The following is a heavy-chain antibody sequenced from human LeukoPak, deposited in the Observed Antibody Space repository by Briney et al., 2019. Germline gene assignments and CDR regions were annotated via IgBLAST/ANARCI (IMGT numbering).Heavy chain of an antibody. J-gene: IGHJ4*02. CDR1: GFTFSSYG. D-gene: IGHD3-10*01. CDR3: ARKAGYYYGSGDY. V-gene: IGHV3-23*01. Sequence: GGSLRLSCAASGFTFSSYGMSWVRQVPGKGLEWVSAISGSGGSTYYADSVRGRFTISRDNSKNTLYLQMNSLRAGDTAVYYCARKAGYYYGSGDYWGQGTLVTVSS. CDR2: ISGSGGST.